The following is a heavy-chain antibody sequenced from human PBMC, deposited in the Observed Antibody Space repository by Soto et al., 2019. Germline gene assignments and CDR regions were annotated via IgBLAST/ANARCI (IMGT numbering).Heavy chain of an antibody. CDR3: ARDGLTLKYSFDI. CDR1: GYTFSDFF. CDR2: INPNTGDT. V-gene: IGHV1-2*02. J-gene: IGHJ3*02. Sequence: ASVKVSCKASGYTFSDFFIHWVRQAPGQGLEWMGWINPNTGDTKFAQRFQGRVTMTGDTSISTAYMDLSRLTSDDTAVYYCARDGLTLKYSFDIWGQGTMVTVSS. D-gene: IGHD3-9*01.